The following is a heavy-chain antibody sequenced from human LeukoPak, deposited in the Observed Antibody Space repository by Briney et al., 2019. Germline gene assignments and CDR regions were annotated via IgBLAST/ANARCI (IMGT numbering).Heavy chain of an antibody. D-gene: IGHD6-19*01. CDR1: GGSINSYY. V-gene: IGHV4-59*01. J-gene: IGHJ3*02. Sequence: SETLSLTCTVSGGSINSYYWSWIRQPPGKRLEWIGNMYYSGSTNYNPSLKSRVTISVDTSKNQFSLRLSSLTATDTAVYYCARVRSSGWYKTFDIWGQGTMVTVSS. CDR3: ARVRSSGWYKTFDI. CDR2: MYYSGST.